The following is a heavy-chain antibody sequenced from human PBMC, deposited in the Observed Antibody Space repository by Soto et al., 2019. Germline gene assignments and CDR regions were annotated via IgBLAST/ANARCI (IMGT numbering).Heavy chain of an antibody. CDR3: ARDNHCSGGSCYSYYYYYGMDV. Sequence: ASLKVSCKASGYTFTSYGISWVRQAPGQGLEWMGWISAYNGNTNYAQKLQGRVTMTTDTSTSTAYMELRSLRSDDTAVYYCARDNHCSGGSCYSYYYYYGMDVWGQGTTVTVSS. J-gene: IGHJ6*02. V-gene: IGHV1-18*04. CDR2: ISAYNGNT. CDR1: GYTFTSYG. D-gene: IGHD2-15*01.